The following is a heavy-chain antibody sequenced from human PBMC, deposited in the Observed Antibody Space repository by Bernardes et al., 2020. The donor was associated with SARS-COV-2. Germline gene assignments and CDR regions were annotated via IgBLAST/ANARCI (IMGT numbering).Heavy chain of an antibody. J-gene: IGHJ4*02. CDR2: IIPISDKK. D-gene: IGHD2-8*02. Sequence: SVKVSCQASGDTFNSYGFNWVRQAPGQGLEWMGRIIPISDKKNYAQKFQGRVTFTADKSTNIAYMELSSLRSDDTAMYYCAREEPTTGGSHYDYWGQGTLVTVSS. V-gene: IGHV1-69*04. CDR1: GDTFNSYG. CDR3: AREEPTTGGSHYDY.